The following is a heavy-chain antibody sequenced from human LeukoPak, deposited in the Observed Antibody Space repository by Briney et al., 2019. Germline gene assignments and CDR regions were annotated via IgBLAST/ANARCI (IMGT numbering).Heavy chain of an antibody. CDR2: ISYDGSNK. J-gene: IGHJ3*02. CDR1: GFTFSSYA. CDR3: ARDLAVGATPGDAFDI. V-gene: IGHV3-30-3*01. D-gene: IGHD1-26*01. Sequence: PGGSLRLSCAASGFTFSSYAMHWVRQAPGKGLEWVAVISYDGSNKYYADSVKGRFTISRDNSKNTLYLQMNSLRAEDTAVYYCARDLAVGATPGDAFDIWGQGTMVTVSS.